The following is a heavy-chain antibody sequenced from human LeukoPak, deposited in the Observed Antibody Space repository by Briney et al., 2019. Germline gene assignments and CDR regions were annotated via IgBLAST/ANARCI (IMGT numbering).Heavy chain of an antibody. CDR2: IKQDGSTK. J-gene: IGHJ4*02. Sequence: PGGSLRLSCAASGFTFPNSWMAWVRQAPGKGLEWVANIKQDGSTKHYADSLKGRFTISRDNPKNSLFLQMNNLRADDTAIYYCTRDTIGSLDYWGRGILVSVAS. CDR3: TRDTIGSLDY. CDR1: GFTFPNSW. V-gene: IGHV3-7*01. D-gene: IGHD1-26*01.